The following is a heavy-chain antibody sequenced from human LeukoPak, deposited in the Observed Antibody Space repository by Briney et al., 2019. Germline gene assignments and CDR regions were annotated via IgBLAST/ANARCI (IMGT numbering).Heavy chain of an antibody. CDR3: AKDHQGGGVLGY. CDR2: ISGGGIT. Sequence: ASGFXVSSXXXSWVRQAPXXXXEWVSVISGGGITYYTDSVKGRFTISRDNSKNTLYLQMNSLRAEDTAVYYCAKDHQGGGVLGYWGQGTLVTVSS. V-gene: IGHV3-53*01. CDR1: GFXVSSXX. D-gene: IGHD2-21*01. J-gene: IGHJ4*02.